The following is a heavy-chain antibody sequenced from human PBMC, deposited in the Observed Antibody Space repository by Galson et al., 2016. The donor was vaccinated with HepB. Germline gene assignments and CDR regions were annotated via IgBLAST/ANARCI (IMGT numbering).Heavy chain of an antibody. V-gene: IGHV3-23*01. D-gene: IGHD6-19*01. Sequence: SLRLSCAASEFTFSSYVMSWVRQAPGKGLEWVSNIRSGGDTYYADSLKGRFTVSRDDSRNMLYLQMNSLRVDDTAVYSCAKGGGDTTGWYPLDSWGRGILVTVSS. CDR1: EFTFSSYV. CDR2: IRSGGDT. CDR3: AKGGGDTTGWYPLDS. J-gene: IGHJ4*02.